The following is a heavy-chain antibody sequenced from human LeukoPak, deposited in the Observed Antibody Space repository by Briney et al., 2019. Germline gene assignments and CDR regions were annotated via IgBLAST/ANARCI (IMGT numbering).Heavy chain of an antibody. D-gene: IGHD3-10*01. Sequence: SETLSLTCAVYGGSFSGYYWSWIRQPPGKGLEWIGEINHSGSTNYNPSLKSRVTISVDTSKNQFSLKLSSVTAADTAVYYCARDSGFMVRGSRRGYDDYYYYMDVWGKGTTVT. V-gene: IGHV4-34*01. CDR3: ARDSGFMVRGSRRGYDDYYYYMDV. J-gene: IGHJ6*03. CDR1: GGSFSGYY. CDR2: INHSGST.